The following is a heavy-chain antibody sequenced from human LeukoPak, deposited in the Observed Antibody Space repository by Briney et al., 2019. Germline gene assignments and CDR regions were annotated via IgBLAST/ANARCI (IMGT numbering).Heavy chain of an antibody. CDR2: IYTSGRT. CDR1: GGSISYYY. J-gene: IGHJ6*03. V-gene: IGHV4-4*07. D-gene: IGHD4-17*01. CDR3: ARGTVTTGGFGYYYMDV. Sequence: SETLSLTCTVSGGSISYYYWNWIRQPAGKGLEWIGRIYTSGRTYYNPSLKSRVSMSVDTSKNQFSLKVRSVTAADTAVYYCARGTVTTGGFGYYYMDVWGKGTTVTISS.